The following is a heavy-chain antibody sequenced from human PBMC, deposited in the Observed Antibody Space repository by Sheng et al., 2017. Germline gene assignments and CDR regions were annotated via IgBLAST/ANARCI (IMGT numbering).Heavy chain of an antibody. J-gene: IGHJ4*02. CDR2: ISDDCDA. Sequence: EEQLVESGGGLIQPGGSVRLSCAASGFSVTTNYMNWVRQAPGKGLEWVAVISDDCDAYYADSVRGRFTISRDNAKNTLYLQMNSLRAEDTAVYYCTRDIGGAGGVWGQGTLVTVSS. CDR1: GFSVTTNY. V-gene: IGHV3-53*01. CDR3: TRDIGGAGGV. D-gene: IGHD3-16*01.